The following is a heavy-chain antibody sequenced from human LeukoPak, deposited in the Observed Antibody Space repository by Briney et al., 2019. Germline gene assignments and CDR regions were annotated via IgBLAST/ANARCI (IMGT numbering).Heavy chain of an antibody. J-gene: IGHJ4*02. V-gene: IGHV3-74*01. Sequence: GGSLRLSCEGSGYSFSRFWMHWVRQVPGEGLVWVSRLNEDGGITNYADFAKGRFTISRDNARNTLYLQMNSLSADDTAVYYCTRDIGGRSAYWGQGALVTVSS. CDR3: TRDIGGRSAY. CDR2: LNEDGGIT. D-gene: IGHD3-16*01. CDR1: GYSFSRFW.